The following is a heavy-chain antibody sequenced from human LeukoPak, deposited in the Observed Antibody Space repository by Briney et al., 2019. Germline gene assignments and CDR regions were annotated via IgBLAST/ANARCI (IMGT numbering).Heavy chain of an antibody. V-gene: IGHV3-23*01. D-gene: IGHD2-2*01. CDR1: GFTFSSYA. Sequence: GGSLRLSCAASGFTFSSYAMSWVRQAPGKGLECVSAISGRGGSTYYAASVTGRFTISRDNSKNTLYLQMNSLRAEDTAVYYCAKGSIVVVPAAYYGMDVWGQGTTVTVSS. CDR2: ISGRGGST. CDR3: AKGSIVVVPAAYYGMDV. J-gene: IGHJ6*02.